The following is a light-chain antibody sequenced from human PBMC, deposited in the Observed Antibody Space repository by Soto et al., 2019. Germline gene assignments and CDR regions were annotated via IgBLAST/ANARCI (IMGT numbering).Light chain of an antibody. V-gene: IGLV2-14*01. CDR2: EVS. J-gene: IGLJ1*01. CDR1: SSDVGGYNH. CDR3: SSYTSSSTLYV. Sequence: QSVLTQPASVSGSPGQSITISCTGTSSDVGGYNHVSWYQQHPGKAPKLMIYEVSNRPSGVSNRFSGSKSGSTASLTISGLQAEDEADYYCSSYTSSSTLYVFGTGTKVTVL.